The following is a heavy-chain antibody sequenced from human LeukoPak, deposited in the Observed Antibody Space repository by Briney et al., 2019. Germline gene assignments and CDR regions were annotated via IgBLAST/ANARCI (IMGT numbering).Heavy chain of an antibody. Sequence: SETLSLTCTVSGGSISSYYWSWIRQPPGKGLEWIGYIYYSGSTNYNPSLKSRVTISVDTSKNQFSLKLSSVTAADTAVYYCARELIAAAGQFDYWGQGTLVTVSS. J-gene: IGHJ4*02. V-gene: IGHV4-59*01. D-gene: IGHD6-13*01. CDR2: IYYSGST. CDR3: ARELIAAAGQFDY. CDR1: GGSISSYY.